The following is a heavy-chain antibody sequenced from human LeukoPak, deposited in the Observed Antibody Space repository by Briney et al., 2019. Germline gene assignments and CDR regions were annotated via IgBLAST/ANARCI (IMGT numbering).Heavy chain of an antibody. CDR3: ARDKYYGSGSFDY. CDR1: GGTFSSYA. D-gene: IGHD3-10*01. Sequence: SVKVSXKASGGTFSSYAISWVRQAPGQGLEWMGRIIPIFGTANYAQKFQGRVTITTDESTSTAYMELSSLRSEDTAMYYCARDKYYGSGSFDYWGQGTLVTVSS. V-gene: IGHV1-69*05. J-gene: IGHJ4*02. CDR2: IIPIFGTA.